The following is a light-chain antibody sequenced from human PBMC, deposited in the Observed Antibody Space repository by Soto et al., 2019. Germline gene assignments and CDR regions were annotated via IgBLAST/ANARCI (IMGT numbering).Light chain of an antibody. Sequence: QPVLTQPPSVSGAPGQRVTISCTGTSSNIGAGYDVHWYQHLPGTAPKLLIYGNSDRPSGVPDRFSGSKSGTSASLAITGLQPEDEADYYCQSYDTSLSGSVFGRGTKLTVL. CDR1: SSNIGAGYD. CDR2: GNS. J-gene: IGLJ2*01. V-gene: IGLV1-40*01. CDR3: QSYDTSLSGSV.